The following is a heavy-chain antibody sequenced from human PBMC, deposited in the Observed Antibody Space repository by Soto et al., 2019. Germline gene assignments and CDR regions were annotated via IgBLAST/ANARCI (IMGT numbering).Heavy chain of an antibody. CDR2: ISAYNGNT. J-gene: IGHJ6*02. Sequence: ASVKVSCKASGYTFTSYGISWVRQAPGQGLEWMGWISAYNGNTNYAQKLQGRVTITADKSTSTAYMELSSLRSEDTAVYYCARGEETYYYDSSGQRYYGMDLRGQGTTVTVSS. CDR1: GYTFTSYG. V-gene: IGHV1-18*01. CDR3: ARGEETYYYDSSGQRYYGMDL. D-gene: IGHD3-22*01.